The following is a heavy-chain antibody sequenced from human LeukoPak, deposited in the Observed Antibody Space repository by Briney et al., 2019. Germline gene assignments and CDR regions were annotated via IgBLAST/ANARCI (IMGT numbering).Heavy chain of an antibody. J-gene: IGHJ4*02. D-gene: IGHD6-6*01. V-gene: IGHV3-13*01. Sequence: GSLRLSCAASGFTFSSYDMHWVRQATGKGLEWVSAIGTAGDTYYPGSVKGRFTISKKNAKNPLYLQRNKLTDEDTAVYYCSRGPFSNSADPYLDYWGQGTLVTVSS. CDR1: GFTFSSYD. CDR2: IGTAGDT. CDR3: SRGPFSNSADPYLDY.